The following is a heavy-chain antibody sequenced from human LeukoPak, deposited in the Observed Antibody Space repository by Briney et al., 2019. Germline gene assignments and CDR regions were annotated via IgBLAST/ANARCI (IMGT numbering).Heavy chain of an antibody. CDR2: IYSGGST. V-gene: IGHV3-66*01. CDR3: ARDPFFFNKNGRDY. D-gene: IGHD2/OR15-2a*01. J-gene: IGHJ4*02. CDR1: GLTVSSNY. Sequence: GGSLRLSCAASGLTVSSNYMSWVRQAPGKGLEWVSVIYSGGSTYYADSVKGRFTISRDNSKNTLYLQMNSLRAEDTAVYYCARDPFFFNKNGRDYWGQGTLVTVSS.